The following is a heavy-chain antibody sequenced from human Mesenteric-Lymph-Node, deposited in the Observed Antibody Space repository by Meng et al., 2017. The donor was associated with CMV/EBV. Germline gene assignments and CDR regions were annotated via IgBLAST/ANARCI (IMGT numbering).Heavy chain of an antibody. J-gene: IGHJ4*02. CDR3: ARYYTDNRGGYFFDS. Sequence: SVKVSCKASGGTCINYAISWVRQAPGQGLEWMGGIIPIFGTANYAHKFQDRVTVTTDEFTNTAYMELSSLRYEDTAVYYCARYYTDNRGGYFFDSWGQGTLVTVSS. V-gene: IGHV1-69*05. D-gene: IGHD1-14*01. CDR1: GGTCINYA. CDR2: IIPIFGTA.